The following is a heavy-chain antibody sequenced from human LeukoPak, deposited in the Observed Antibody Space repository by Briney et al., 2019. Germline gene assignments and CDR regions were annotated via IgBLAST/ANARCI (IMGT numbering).Heavy chain of an antibody. V-gene: IGHV3-23*01. D-gene: IGHD6-13*01. CDR1: AFTFNSYV. Sequence: PGGSLRLSCAASAFTFNSYVMSWVRQAPGTGLEWVSGISGSGGVTEYADSVKGRFTISRENAKNSLYLQMNSLRAGDTAVYYCARGQQQLESWGQGTLVTVSS. CDR3: ARGQQQLES. J-gene: IGHJ4*02. CDR2: ISGSGGVT.